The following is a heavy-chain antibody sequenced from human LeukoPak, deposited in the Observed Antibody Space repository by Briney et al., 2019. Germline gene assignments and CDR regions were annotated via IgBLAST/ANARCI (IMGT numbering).Heavy chain of an antibody. CDR1: GFTVSNSY. CDR3: AKQLGYCSDGSCYFPY. J-gene: IGHJ4*02. D-gene: IGHD2-15*01. V-gene: IGHV3-53*01. CDR2: IYGGGST. Sequence: GSLRLSCAASGFTVSNSYMNWVRQAPGKGLEWVSLIYGGGSTSYADSVKGRFTISRDNSKSTLCLQMNSLRAEDTAVYYCAKQLGYCSDGSCYFPYWGQGTLVTVSS.